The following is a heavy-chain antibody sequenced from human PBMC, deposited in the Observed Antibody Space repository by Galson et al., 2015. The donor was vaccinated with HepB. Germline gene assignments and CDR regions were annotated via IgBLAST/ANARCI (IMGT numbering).Heavy chain of an antibody. J-gene: IGHJ6*02. CDR1: GFTFSNAW. CDR3: ATGSTWYLYYGMDV. D-gene: IGHD6-13*01. CDR2: IQSKTDSGTT. V-gene: IGHV3-15*01. Sequence: SLRLSCAASGFTFSNAWMSWVRQAPGKGLEWVGRIQSKTDSGTTDYAAPVKGRFTISRDDSENTLYLQMNSLKTEDTAVYYCATGSTWYLYYGMDVWSQGTTVTVSS.